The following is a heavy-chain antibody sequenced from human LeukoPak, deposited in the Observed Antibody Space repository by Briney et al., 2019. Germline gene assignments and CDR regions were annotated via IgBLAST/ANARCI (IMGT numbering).Heavy chain of an antibody. V-gene: IGHV1-69*01. CDR2: IIPIFGTA. Sequence: ASVKVSCKASGGTFSSYAISWVRQAPGQGLEWMGGIIPIFGTANYAQKFQGRVTITADESTSTAYMEPSSLRSEDTAVYYCAKDPLRLGELSLPFDYWGQGTLVTVSS. D-gene: IGHD3-16*02. J-gene: IGHJ4*02. CDR3: AKDPLRLGELSLPFDY. CDR1: GGTFSSYA.